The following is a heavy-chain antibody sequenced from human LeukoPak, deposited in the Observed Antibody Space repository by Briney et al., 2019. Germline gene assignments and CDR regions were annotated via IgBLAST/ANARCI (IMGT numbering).Heavy chain of an antibody. CDR1: GFTFXDYA. V-gene: IGHV3-30*03. Sequence: XAXXGFTFXDYAMHWVRQAPGKGLEWVALISYNEGDSYYADSVRGRFTISRDNSKETVYLHMYRLRPEETDGYYCARXREWELLSXFDSWGQGTQVAVSS. CDR2: ISYNEGDS. D-gene: IGHD1-26*01. CDR3: ARXREWELLSXFDS. J-gene: IGHJ4*02.